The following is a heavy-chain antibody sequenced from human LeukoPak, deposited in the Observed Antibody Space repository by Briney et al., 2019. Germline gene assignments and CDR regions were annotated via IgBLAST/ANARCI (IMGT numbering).Heavy chain of an antibody. V-gene: IGHV3-7*01. CDR3: AKVRGIAAAKPGLMDV. D-gene: IGHD6-13*01. J-gene: IGHJ6*04. CDR1: GFTFSSYW. Sequence: GGSLRLSCAASGFTFSSYWMSWVRQAPGKGLEGVANIKQDGSEKYYVDSVKGRFTISRDNAKNSLYLQMNSLRAEDTAVYYCAKVRGIAAAKPGLMDVWGKGTTVTISS. CDR2: IKQDGSEK.